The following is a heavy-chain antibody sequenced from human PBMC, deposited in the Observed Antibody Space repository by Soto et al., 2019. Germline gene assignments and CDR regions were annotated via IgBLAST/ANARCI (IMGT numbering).Heavy chain of an antibody. J-gene: IGHJ6*02. V-gene: IGHV3-23*01. CDR2: ISGSGGGT. CDR1: GFTFSSCA. D-gene: IGHD2-2*02. CDR3: SKNPAARPYYYYGMDV. Sequence: VQLLESGGGLVQPGGSLRLPCAASGFTFSSCAMSWVRQAPGKGLEWVSAISGSGGGTYYADSVKGRFTISRDNSKNTLFLQMNGLSADDTAVYFCSKNPAARPYYYYGMDVWGQGTTVTVSS.